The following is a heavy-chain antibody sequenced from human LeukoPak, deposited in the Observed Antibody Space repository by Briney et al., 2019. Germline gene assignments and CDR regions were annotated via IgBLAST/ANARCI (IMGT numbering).Heavy chain of an antibody. Sequence: SVTVSYKACGLTFTSSSMQWVRQARGQRLEGIGWIGVGSGTTNYAQKLQERVTITRDMSTSTAYMELSSLRSEDTAVYYCARVNYYDSSGCPYFDYWGQGTLVTVSS. CDR2: IGVGSGTT. D-gene: IGHD3-22*01. V-gene: IGHV1-58*02. CDR3: ARVNYYDSSGCPYFDY. CDR1: GLTFTSSS. J-gene: IGHJ4*02.